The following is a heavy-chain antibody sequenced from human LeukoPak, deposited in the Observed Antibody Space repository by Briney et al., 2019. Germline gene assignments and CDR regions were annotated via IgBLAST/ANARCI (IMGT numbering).Heavy chain of an antibody. CDR1: GFTFSSYW. CDR3: ARGGSGLDP. V-gene: IGHV3-74*01. CDR2: INTDGSNT. J-gene: IGHJ5*02. Sequence: GGSLRLSCAASGFTFSSYWMHWVRQAPGKGLVWASHINTDGSNTRYADSVKGRFTISRDNAKNTLYLQMNSLRAEDTAVYYCARGGSGLDPWGQGTLVTVSS. D-gene: IGHD5-12*01.